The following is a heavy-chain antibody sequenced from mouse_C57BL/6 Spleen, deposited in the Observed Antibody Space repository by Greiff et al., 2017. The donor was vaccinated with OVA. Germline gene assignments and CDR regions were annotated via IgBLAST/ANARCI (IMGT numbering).Heavy chain of an antibody. J-gene: IGHJ2*01. CDR3: ARFDYSSFDY. CDR2: IYPGDGDT. D-gene: IGHD2-4*01. Sequence: VMLVESGPELVKPGASVTISCKASGYAFSSSWMNWVKQRPGKGLEWIGRIYPGDGDTNYNGKFKGKATLTADKSSSTAYMQLSSLTSEDSAVYFCARFDYSSFDYWGQGTTLTVSS. CDR1: GYAFSSSW. V-gene: IGHV1-82*01.